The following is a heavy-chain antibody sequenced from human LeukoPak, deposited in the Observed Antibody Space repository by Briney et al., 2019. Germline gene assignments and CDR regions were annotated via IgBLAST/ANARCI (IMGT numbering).Heavy chain of an antibody. V-gene: IGHV1-2*02. D-gene: IGHD2-2*01. Sequence: ASVTVSCTASGYTFTGYYMHWVRQAPGQGLEWMGWINPNSGGTNYAQKFQGRVTMTRDTSISTAYMELSRLRSDDTAVYHCARDRVPAAIAGSDAFDIWGQGTMVTVPS. J-gene: IGHJ3*02. CDR2: INPNSGGT. CDR3: ARDRVPAAIAGSDAFDI. CDR1: GYTFTGYY.